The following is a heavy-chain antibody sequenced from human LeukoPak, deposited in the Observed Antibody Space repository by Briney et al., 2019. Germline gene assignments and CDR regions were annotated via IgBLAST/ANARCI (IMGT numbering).Heavy chain of an antibody. Sequence: GGSLRLSCAAAGFTFSSYAMTWVRQAPGEGLEWVSSISGSSLDTYYTASVKGRFTITRGNSKNMLYLEMNSLRAEDTAVYYCAKRIEDYLDYWGQGTLVTVSS. V-gene: IGHV3-23*01. J-gene: IGHJ4*02. CDR3: AKRIEDYLDY. CDR1: GFTFSSYA. CDR2: ISGSSLDT. D-gene: IGHD2/OR15-2a*01.